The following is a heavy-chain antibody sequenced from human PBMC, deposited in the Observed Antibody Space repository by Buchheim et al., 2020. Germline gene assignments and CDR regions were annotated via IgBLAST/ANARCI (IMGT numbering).Heavy chain of an antibody. CDR1: GFNFSSYS. Sequence: EVQLVESGGGLVKPGGSLRLSCAASGFNFSSYSMIWVRQAPGKGLEWVSSISSSSSYIYYADSVKGRFTISRDSAKTALYLQMNSLRAEDTAVYYCARESAGEYSSPSWGQGTL. V-gene: IGHV3-21*06. CDR3: ARESAGEYSSPS. J-gene: IGHJ4*02. CDR2: ISSSSSYI. D-gene: IGHD6-6*01.